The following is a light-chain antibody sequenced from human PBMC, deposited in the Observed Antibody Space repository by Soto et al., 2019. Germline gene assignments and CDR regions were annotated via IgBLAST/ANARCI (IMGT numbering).Light chain of an antibody. V-gene: IGKV1-5*01. J-gene: IGKJ1*01. Sequence: DIQITQSPSTLSASVGDRVTITCRASQSISGWLAWYQQKPGKAPKLLIYDASSLESGVPSKFSGSGSGTEFTLTINSLQPDDFATYYCQQYNSYSTFGQGTKVDI. CDR3: QQYNSYST. CDR2: DAS. CDR1: QSISGW.